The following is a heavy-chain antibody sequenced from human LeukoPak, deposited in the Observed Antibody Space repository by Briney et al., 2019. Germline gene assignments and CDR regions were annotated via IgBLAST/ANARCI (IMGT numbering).Heavy chain of an antibody. V-gene: IGHV1-3*01. CDR2: INAGNGDT. CDR1: GYTFTNYV. CDR3: ARDYCSTTSCSHYYGIDV. J-gene: IGHJ6*02. D-gene: IGHD2-2*01. Sequence: ASVKVSCKASGYTFTNYVIHWVRQAPGQRFECMGWINAGNGDTKYSQKFQGRVTITRDTSASTAYMDLSSLRSEDTAVYYCARDYCSTTSCSHYYGIDVWGQGTTVTVSS.